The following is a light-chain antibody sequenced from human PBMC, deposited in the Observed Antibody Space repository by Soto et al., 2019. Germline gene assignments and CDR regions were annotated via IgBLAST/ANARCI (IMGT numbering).Light chain of an antibody. CDR2: GAS. CDR1: QSVSSSY. V-gene: IGKV3-20*01. Sequence: EIVLTQSPGTLSLSPGERATLSCRASQSVSSSYLAWYQQKPGQAPRLVICGASSRATGIPDRISGSGSGTDFTLTISRLEPADFAVYYCQQYGSSPRGTFGQGTRWISN. J-gene: IGKJ1*01. CDR3: QQYGSSPRGT.